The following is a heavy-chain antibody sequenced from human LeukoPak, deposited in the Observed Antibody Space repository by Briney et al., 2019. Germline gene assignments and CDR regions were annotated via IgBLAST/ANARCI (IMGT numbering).Heavy chain of an antibody. D-gene: IGHD4/OR15-4a*01. J-gene: IGHJ3*02. CDR3: ARNLGAMVIMENDAFDI. CDR2: FDGTT. V-gene: IGHV3-23*01. CDR1: GFSFSSYA. Sequence: SGGSLRLSCAASGFSFSSYAINWVRQPLGKGLEWVSAFDGTTYFADSVRGRFTISRDISSNTLTVYLQMNSLRAEDTAVYYCARNLGAMVIMENDAFDIWGQATMVTVSS.